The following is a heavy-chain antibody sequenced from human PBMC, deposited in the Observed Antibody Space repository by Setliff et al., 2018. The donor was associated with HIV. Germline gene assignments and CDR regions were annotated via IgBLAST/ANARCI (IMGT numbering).Heavy chain of an antibody. CDR1: GGSISSSSYY. Sequence: ETLSLTCTVSGGSISSSSYYWGWIRQPPGKGLEWIANIYYSGSTFYNPSLKSRVTMSVDTSKNQFSLKLNSVTAADTAVYFCARAPGYSYSFYFDPWGQGTLVTVSS. J-gene: IGHJ4*02. CDR2: IYYSGST. D-gene: IGHD5-18*01. V-gene: IGHV4-39*07. CDR3: ARAPGYSYSFYFDP.